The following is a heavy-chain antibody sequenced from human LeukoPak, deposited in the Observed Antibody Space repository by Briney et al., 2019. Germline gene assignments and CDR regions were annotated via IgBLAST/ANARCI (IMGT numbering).Heavy chain of an antibody. CDR3: ASSSLSGSYSVPGFDY. CDR1: GFTFSSYS. Sequence: PGGSLRLSCAASGFTFSSYSMNWVRQAPGKGLEWVSSISSSSSYIYYADSVKGRFTISRDNAKNSLYLQMNSLRAEDTAVYYCASSSLSGSYSVPGFDYWGQGTLVTVSS. D-gene: IGHD1-26*01. J-gene: IGHJ4*02. CDR2: ISSSSSYI. V-gene: IGHV3-21*01.